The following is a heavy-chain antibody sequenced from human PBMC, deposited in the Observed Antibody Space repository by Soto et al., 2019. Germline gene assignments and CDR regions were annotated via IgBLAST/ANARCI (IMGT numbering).Heavy chain of an antibody. J-gene: IGHJ6*02. CDR1: GFTVSSNY. D-gene: IGHD5-18*01. Sequence: GGSLRLSCAASGFTVSSNYMSWVRQAPGKGLEWVSVIYSGGSTYYADSVKGRFTISRDNSKNTLYLQMNSLRAEDTAVYYCARDSGYSYGVYGLDVWGQGTTVTVSS. V-gene: IGHV3-66*01. CDR2: IYSGGST. CDR3: ARDSGYSYGVYGLDV.